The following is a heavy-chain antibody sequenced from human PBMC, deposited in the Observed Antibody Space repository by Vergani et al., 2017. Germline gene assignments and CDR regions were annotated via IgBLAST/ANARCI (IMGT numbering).Heavy chain of an antibody. CDR3: ARSYGDYGSHYYVDY. CDR2: IYHSGST. J-gene: IGHJ4*02. V-gene: IGHV4-30-2*01. CDR1: GGSISSGGYS. Sequence: QLQLQESGSGLVKPSQTLSHTCAVSGGSISSGGYSWSWIRQPPGKGLEWIGYIYHSGSTYYNPSLKSRVTISVDRSKNQFSLKLSSVTAADTAVYYCARSYGDYGSHYYVDYWGQGTLVTVSS. D-gene: IGHD4-17*01.